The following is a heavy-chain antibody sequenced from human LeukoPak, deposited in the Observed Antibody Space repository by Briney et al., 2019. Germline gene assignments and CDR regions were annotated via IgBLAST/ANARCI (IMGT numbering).Heavy chain of an antibody. Sequence: QSGGSLRLSCAASGFTFSSYAMSWVRQAPGKGLEWVSAITGSGATTNYADSVKGRFTISRDNSKNTLFLQMNSQRAEDTAVYYCAKEDIVSTMGNFDYWGQGTLVTVSS. J-gene: IGHJ4*02. CDR3: AKEDIVSTMGNFDY. CDR1: GFTFSSYA. V-gene: IGHV3-23*01. D-gene: IGHD5/OR15-5a*01. CDR2: ITGSGATT.